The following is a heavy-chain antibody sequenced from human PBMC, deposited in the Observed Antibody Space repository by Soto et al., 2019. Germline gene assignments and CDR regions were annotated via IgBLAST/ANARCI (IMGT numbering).Heavy chain of an antibody. CDR1: GFSLSTSGMR. CDR2: FDWDDDK. D-gene: IGHD3-22*01. Sequence: SRPTLVNTTHTLTLTCTFSGFSLSTSGMRVSWIRQPPGRALEWLARFDWDDDKFYSTSLKTRLTIYKDTSKDQVVLTITNMDPVDTATYYCARMYLALFYDSSGYYDPDAFDIWGQGTMVTFSS. J-gene: IGHJ3*02. V-gene: IGHV2-70*04. CDR3: ARMYLALFYDSSGYYDPDAFDI.